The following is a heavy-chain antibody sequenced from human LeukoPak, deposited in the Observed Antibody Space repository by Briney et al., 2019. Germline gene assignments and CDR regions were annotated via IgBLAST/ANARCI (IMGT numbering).Heavy chain of an antibody. CDR2: ISTSGSSA. J-gene: IGHJ4*02. Sequence: PGGSLRLSCAASGFTFSSYSMNWVRQAPGKGLEWVAYISTSGSSAYYTDSVQGRFTISRDNAKNSLYLQMNSLRAEDTAVYYCARDQPTGEYDYWGQGTLVTVSS. V-gene: IGHV3-48*04. D-gene: IGHD4-11*01. CDR3: ARDQPTGEYDY. CDR1: GFTFSSYS.